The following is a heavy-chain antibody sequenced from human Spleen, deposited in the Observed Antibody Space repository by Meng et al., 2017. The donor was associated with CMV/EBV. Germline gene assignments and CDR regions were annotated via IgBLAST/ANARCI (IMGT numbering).Heavy chain of an antibody. V-gene: IGHV1-2*02. CDR2: INPNSGDT. D-gene: IGHD2-2*01. CDR3: ARDSGLVVPAAISEY. CDR1: GYTFTDYY. J-gene: IGHJ4*02. Sequence: ASVKVSCKTSGYTFTDYYMHWVRQAPGQGLEWMGLINPNSGDTNFAQNFQGRVTMTRDTSISTAYMELSRLRSDDTAVYYCARDSGLVVPAAISEYWGQGTLVTVSS.